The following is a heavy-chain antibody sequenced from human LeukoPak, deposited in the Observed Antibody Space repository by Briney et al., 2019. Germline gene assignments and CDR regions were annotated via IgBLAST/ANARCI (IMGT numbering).Heavy chain of an antibody. D-gene: IGHD3-9*01. CDR1: GYAFNTNA. CDR2: ISGYNGKT. CDR3: ARGRDILTSPYGLDV. V-gene: IGHV1-18*01. J-gene: IGHJ6*02. Sequence: PGASVKVSCKASGYAFNTNAITWVRQAPGQGLEWTGWISGYNGKTNYAQKFQGRVTMTTDTSTSTAYMELRSLRSDDTAVYYCARGRDILTSPYGLDVWGQGTTVSVSS.